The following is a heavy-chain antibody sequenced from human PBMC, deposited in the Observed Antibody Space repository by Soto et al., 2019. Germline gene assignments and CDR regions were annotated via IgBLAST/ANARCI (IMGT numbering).Heavy chain of an antibody. Sequence: GGSLRLSCTASGFTFANYAMHWVRQAPGKGLEWVSRVSAGGDNTDYADAVKGRFTISRDNSKNTLFLQMTSLRAEDTALYYCAKVPLRPYLFDVWGPGTLVTVSS. V-gene: IGHV3-23*01. D-gene: IGHD4-17*01. J-gene: IGHJ4*02. CDR3: AKVPLRPYLFDV. CDR1: GFTFANYA. CDR2: VSAGGDNT.